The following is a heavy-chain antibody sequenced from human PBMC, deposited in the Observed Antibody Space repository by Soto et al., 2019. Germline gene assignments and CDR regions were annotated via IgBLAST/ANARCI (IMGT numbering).Heavy chain of an antibody. V-gene: IGHV5-51*01. Sequence: GESLKISCKGSGYSFTSYWIGWVRQMPGKGLEWMGIIYPGDSDTRYSPSFQGQVTISADKSISTAYLQWSSLKASDTAMYYCARRQFGYSSRVYCYYYGMDVWGQGTTVTVSS. CDR2: IYPGDSDT. D-gene: IGHD5-18*01. CDR1: GYSFTSYW. CDR3: ARRQFGYSSRVYCYYYGMDV. J-gene: IGHJ6*02.